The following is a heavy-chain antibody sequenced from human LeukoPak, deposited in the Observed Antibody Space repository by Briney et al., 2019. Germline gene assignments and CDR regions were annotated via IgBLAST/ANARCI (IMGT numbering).Heavy chain of an antibody. CDR3: ASGMRVGPNN. D-gene: IGHD1-26*01. CDR2: ISSSSDTI. CDR1: GFTFGPYT. J-gene: IGHJ4*02. Sequence: GGSLRLSCAASGFTFGPYTMNWVRQAPGKGLEWVSYISSSSDTIYYADSVKGRFTISRDNGKNSLYLQMNSLRAEDTAVYYCASGMRVGPNNWGQGTLVTVSS. V-gene: IGHV3-48*04.